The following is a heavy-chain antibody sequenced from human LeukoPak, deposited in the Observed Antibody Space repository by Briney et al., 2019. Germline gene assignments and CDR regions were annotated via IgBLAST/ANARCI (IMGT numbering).Heavy chain of an antibody. CDR3: ATYSSGWYNYFDY. D-gene: IGHD6-19*01. J-gene: IGHJ4*02. CDR1: GGSFSGYC. CDR2: INHSGST. V-gene: IGHV4-34*01. Sequence: SETLSLTCAVYGGSFSGYCWSWIRQPPGKGPEWIGEINHSGSTNYNPSPKSRVTISVDTSKNQFSLKLSSVTAADTAVYYCATYSSGWYNYFDYWGQGTLVTVSS.